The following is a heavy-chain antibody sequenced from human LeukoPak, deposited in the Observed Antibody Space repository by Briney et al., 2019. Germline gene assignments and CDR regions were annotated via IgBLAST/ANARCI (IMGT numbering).Heavy chain of an antibody. J-gene: IGHJ4*02. CDR3: AMSSSSQGGFDY. Sequence: GGSLRLSCAASGFTFSDYYMSWIRQAPGKGLEWVSYISSSGSTIYYAEYVKGRFTISRENAKNSLYLQMNSLRAEDTAVYYCAMSSSSQGGFDYWGQGTLVTVSS. D-gene: IGHD6-6*01. CDR1: GFTFSDYY. V-gene: IGHV3-11*01. CDR2: ISSSGSTI.